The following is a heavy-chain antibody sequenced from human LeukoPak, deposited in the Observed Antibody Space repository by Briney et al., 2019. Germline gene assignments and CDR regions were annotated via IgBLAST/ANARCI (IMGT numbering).Heavy chain of an antibody. CDR2: INHSGGT. CDR1: GGSFSSYY. D-gene: IGHD7-27*01. CDR3: AMNWGTGRTLDY. Sequence: SETLSLTCAVYGGSFSSYYWSWIRQPPGKGLEWIGEINHSGGTNYNPSLKSRVTISVDTSKNQFSLKLSSVTAADTAVYYCAMNWGTGRTLDYWGQGTLVAVSS. V-gene: IGHV4-34*01. J-gene: IGHJ4*02.